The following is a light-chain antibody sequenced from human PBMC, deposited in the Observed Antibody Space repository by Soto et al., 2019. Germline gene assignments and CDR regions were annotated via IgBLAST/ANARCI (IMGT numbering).Light chain of an antibody. CDR2: GVR. J-gene: IGLJ2*01. CDR1: SNDIGSSDY. V-gene: IGLV2-14*01. CDR3: SSSTRSITMV. Sequence: QSALTQPASVSASPGQSITISCTGASNDIGSSDYVSCHHQHPGKAPKLIIYGVRNRPSGTSDRFSGSKSGNTASLTISGLQAEDEADYYCSSSTRSITMVFGGGTKVTVL.